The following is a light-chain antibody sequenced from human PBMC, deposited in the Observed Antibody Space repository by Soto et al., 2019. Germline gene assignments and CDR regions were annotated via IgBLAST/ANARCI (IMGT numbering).Light chain of an antibody. CDR3: QQYNSYSGM. J-gene: IGKJ1*01. V-gene: IGKV1-5*01. CDR1: QTIGSW. CDR2: DAS. Sequence: DIHMTQSPSTLSASVGDRVTITGRASQTIGSWLAWYQQKPGRAPKLLIFDASSLESGVPSRFSGNGSGTEFTLTISGLQPDDFASYYCQQYNSYSGMFGQGTKVDIK.